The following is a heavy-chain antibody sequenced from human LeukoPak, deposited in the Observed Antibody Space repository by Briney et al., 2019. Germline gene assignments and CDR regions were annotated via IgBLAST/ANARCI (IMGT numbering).Heavy chain of an antibody. CDR3: AISMITFGGVIVNDAFDI. V-gene: IGHV1-69*05. J-gene: IGHJ3*02. CDR1: GGTFSSYA. Sequence: SVKVSCKASGGTFSSYAISWVRQAPGQGLEWMGRIIPIFGTANYAQKFQGRVTITTDESTSTPYMELSSLRSEDTAVYYCAISMITFGGVIVNDAFDIWGQGTMVTVSS. CDR2: IIPIFGTA. D-gene: IGHD3-16*02.